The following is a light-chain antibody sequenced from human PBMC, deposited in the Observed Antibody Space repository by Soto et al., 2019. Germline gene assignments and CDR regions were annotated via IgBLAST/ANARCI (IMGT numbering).Light chain of an antibody. J-gene: IGLJ2*01. V-gene: IGLV2-14*01. CDR2: EVS. CDR3: SSYTSTSTLV. Sequence: QSALTQPASVXGXXXXXXXXSCTGTSSDVGGYNYVSWYQQHPGKAPKLMIYEVSNRPSGVSNRFSGSKSGNTASLTISGLQAEDEADYYCSSYTSTSTLVFGGGTKLTVL. CDR1: SSDVGGYNY.